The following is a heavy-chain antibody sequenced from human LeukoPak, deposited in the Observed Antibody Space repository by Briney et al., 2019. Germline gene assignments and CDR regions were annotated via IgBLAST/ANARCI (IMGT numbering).Heavy chain of an antibody. J-gene: IGHJ4*02. CDR1: KLTFSHYW. Sequence: GGSLRLSCAASKLTFSHYWMSWVRQAPGKGLEWVANIKQDGSEKYYVDSVKGRFTISRDNAKNSLYLQMNSLRAEDTAVYYCARGFGRPWGQGTLVTVSS. CDR2: IKQDGSEK. V-gene: IGHV3-7*01. CDR3: ARGFGRP. D-gene: IGHD3/OR15-3a*01.